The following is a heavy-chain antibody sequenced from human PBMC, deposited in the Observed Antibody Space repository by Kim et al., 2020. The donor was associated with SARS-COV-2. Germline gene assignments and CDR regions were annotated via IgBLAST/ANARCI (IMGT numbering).Heavy chain of an antibody. J-gene: IGHJ6*02. Sequence: GGSLRLSCAASGFTFSSYGMHWVRQAPGKGLEWVAVIWYDGSNKYYADSVKGRFTISRDNSKNTLYLQMNSLRAEDTAVYYCARSGYSYVYYYGMDVWGQGTTVTVSS. CDR3: ARSGYSYVYYYGMDV. CDR2: IWYDGSNK. V-gene: IGHV3-33*01. D-gene: IGHD5-18*01. CDR1: GFTFSSYG.